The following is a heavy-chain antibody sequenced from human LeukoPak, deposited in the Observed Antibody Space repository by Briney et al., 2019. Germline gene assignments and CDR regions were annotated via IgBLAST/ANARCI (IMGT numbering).Heavy chain of an antibody. J-gene: IGHJ4*02. CDR1: GYTFTSYD. CDR2: MNPNSGNT. V-gene: IGHV1-8*01. Sequence: ASVKVSCKASGYTFTSYDINWVRQATGQGLEWMGWMNPNSGNTGYAQKFQGRVTMTRNTSISTAYMELSSLRSEDTAVYYCARGKGAGKQWLVSHYYFDYWGQGTLVTVSS. D-gene: IGHD6-19*01. CDR3: ARGKGAGKQWLVSHYYFDY.